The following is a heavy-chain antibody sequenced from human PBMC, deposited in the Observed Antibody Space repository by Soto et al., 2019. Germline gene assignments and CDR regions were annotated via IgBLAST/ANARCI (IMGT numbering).Heavy chain of an antibody. CDR1: SGSISSSNW. Sequence: SETLSLTCAVSSGSISSSNWWSWVRQPPGKGLEWIGEIYHSGSTNYNPSLKSRVTISVDKSKNQFSLKLSSVTAADTAVYYCARDTGYCSGGSCPTYYYYYMDVWGKGTTVTVSS. J-gene: IGHJ6*03. CDR2: IYHSGST. V-gene: IGHV4-4*02. CDR3: ARDTGYCSGGSCPTYYYYYMDV. D-gene: IGHD2-15*01.